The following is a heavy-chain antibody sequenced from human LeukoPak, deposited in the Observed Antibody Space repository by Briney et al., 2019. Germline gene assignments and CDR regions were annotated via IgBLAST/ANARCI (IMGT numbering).Heavy chain of an antibody. CDR1: GGTFSSYA. V-gene: IGHV1-69*05. Sequence: GSSVKVSCKASGGTFSSYATSWVRQAPGQGLEWMGGIIPIFGTANYAQKFQGRVTITTDESTNTAYMELSSLRSEDTAVYYCARGDSSGAPIVYWGQGTLVTVSS. D-gene: IGHD3-22*01. CDR3: ARGDSSGAPIVY. CDR2: IIPIFGTA. J-gene: IGHJ4*02.